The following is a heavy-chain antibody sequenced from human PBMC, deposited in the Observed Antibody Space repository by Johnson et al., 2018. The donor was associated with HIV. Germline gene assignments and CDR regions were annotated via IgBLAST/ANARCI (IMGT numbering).Heavy chain of an antibody. CDR3: AKDRGEWELRMDALDI. J-gene: IGHJ3*02. Sequence: VQLVESGGGLVQPGGSLRLSCAASGFTFSSYAMSWVRQAPGKGLEWVSGISGGGGSTYYADSVKGRFTISRDNSKNPLYLQMNSLRAEDPAVYYCAKDRGEWELRMDALDIWGQGTMVTVSS. CDR2: ISGGGGST. CDR1: GFTFSSYA. V-gene: IGHV3-23*04. D-gene: IGHD1-26*01.